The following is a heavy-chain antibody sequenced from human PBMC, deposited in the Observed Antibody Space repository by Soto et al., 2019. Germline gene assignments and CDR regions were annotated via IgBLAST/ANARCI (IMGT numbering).Heavy chain of an antibody. Sequence: QVQLQESGPGLVKPSGTLSLTCAVSGGSISSSNWWSWVRQPPGKGLEWIGEIYHSGSTNYNPSLTSRXXIXVXXSKHPFSLKLRSVTAADTAVYYCARVAVAGTRHDYWGQGALVTVSS. V-gene: IGHV4-4*02. CDR2: IYHSGST. D-gene: IGHD6-19*01. CDR3: ARVAVAGTRHDY. CDR1: GGSISSSNW. J-gene: IGHJ4*02.